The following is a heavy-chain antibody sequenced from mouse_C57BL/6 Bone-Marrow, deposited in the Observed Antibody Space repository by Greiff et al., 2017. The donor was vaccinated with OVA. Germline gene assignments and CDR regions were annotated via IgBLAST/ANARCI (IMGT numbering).Heavy chain of an antibody. CDR1: GFHIIDYY. CDR2: IDPEDGDT. D-gene: IGHD2-10*02. J-gene: IGHJ3*01. V-gene: IGHV14-1*01. CDR3: TTEGYGNFSWFAY. Sequence: EVQLQQSGAELVRPGASVKLSCTASGFHIIDYYMHWVKQRPEQGLEWIGRIDPEDGDTAYAPKFQGKATMTADTSSNRAYLQLSSLTSEDTAVYYCTTEGYGNFSWFAYWGQGTLVTVSA.